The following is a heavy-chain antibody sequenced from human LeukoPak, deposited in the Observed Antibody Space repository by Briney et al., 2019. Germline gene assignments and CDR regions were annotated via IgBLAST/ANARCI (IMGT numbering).Heavy chain of an antibody. CDR3: ARDQGIAAAGWGYFDY. CDR1: GFTVSSNY. D-gene: IGHD6-13*01. CDR2: IYFGGST. V-gene: IGHV3-53*01. Sequence: GGSLRLSCAASGFTVSSNYMSWVRQAPGQGQEWVAVIYFGGSTYYADSVQGQFTISRDNSKNKLYLQMNSLRAGDTAVYYCARDQGIAAAGWGYFDYWGRGTLVTVSS. J-gene: IGHJ4*02.